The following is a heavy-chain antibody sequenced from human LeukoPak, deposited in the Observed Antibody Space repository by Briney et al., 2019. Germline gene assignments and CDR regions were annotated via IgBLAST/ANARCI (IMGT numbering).Heavy chain of an antibody. J-gene: IGHJ4*02. CDR3: ATYYAGRGGSGY. V-gene: IGHV4-30-4*01. Sequence: SETLSLPCTVSGASISSGAYHWSWIRQPPGKGLEWIGYSGNTNYSPSLNSRVTISVDTSKNQFSLRLSSVTAADTAVYFCATYYAGRGGSGYWGQGTLVTVSS. D-gene: IGHD3-10*01. CDR1: GASISSGAYH. CDR2: SGNT.